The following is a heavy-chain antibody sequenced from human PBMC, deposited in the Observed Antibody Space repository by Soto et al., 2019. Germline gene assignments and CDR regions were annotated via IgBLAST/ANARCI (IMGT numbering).Heavy chain of an antibody. CDR1: GGTLSSYA. CDR2: IIPIFGTA. V-gene: IGHV1-69*06. J-gene: IGHJ5*02. Sequence: GASVKVSCKASGGTLSSYAISWVRQAPGQGLEWMGGIIPIFGTANYAQKFQGRVTITADKSTSTAYMELSSLRSEDTAVYYCARVAVAGTWLWFDPWGQGTLVTVSS. D-gene: IGHD6-19*01. CDR3: ARVAVAGTWLWFDP.